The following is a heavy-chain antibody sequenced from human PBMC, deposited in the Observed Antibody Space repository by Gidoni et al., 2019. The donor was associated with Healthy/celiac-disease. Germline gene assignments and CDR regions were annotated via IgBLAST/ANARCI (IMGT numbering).Heavy chain of an antibody. CDR2: ISWNSGSI. J-gene: IGHJ4*02. Sequence: EVQLVESGGGLVQPGRSLSLSCAASGFTFDDYAMHWVRQAPGKGLEWVSGISWNSGSIGYADSVKGRFTISRDNAKNSLYLQMNSLRAEDTALYYCAKGPGYSSGWYTYWGQGTLVTVSS. V-gene: IGHV3-9*01. D-gene: IGHD6-19*01. CDR1: GFTFDDYA. CDR3: AKGPGYSSGWYTY.